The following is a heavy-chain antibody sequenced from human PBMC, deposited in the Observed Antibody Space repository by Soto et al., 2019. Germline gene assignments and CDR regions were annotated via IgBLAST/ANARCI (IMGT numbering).Heavy chain of an antibody. J-gene: IGHJ6*02. CDR1: GFTFSSYG. Sequence: GGSLRLSCAASGFTFSSYGMHWVRQAPGKGLEWVAVIWYDGSNKYYAGSVKGRFTISRDNSKNTLYLQMNSLRAEDTAVYYCARDLWLWEPKRELYYYGMDVWGQGTTVTVSS. D-gene: IGHD1-26*01. V-gene: IGHV3-33*01. CDR3: ARDLWLWEPKRELYYYGMDV. CDR2: IWYDGSNK.